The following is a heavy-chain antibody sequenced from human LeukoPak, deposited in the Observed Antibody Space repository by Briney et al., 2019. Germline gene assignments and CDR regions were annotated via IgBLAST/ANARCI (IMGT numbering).Heavy chain of an antibody. CDR2: LNNGGEKT. J-gene: IGHJ4*02. CDR3: AKLRTVTTSRFHY. CDR1: GFTFSSYG. Sequence: GGSLRLSCAASGFTFSSYGMSWVRQAPGKGLEWVSGLNNGGEKTYYMDSVKGRFTISRDNSKSTVDLQMNSLRADDTAVYYCAKLRTVTTSRFHYWGQGTLVTVSS. V-gene: IGHV3-23*01. D-gene: IGHD4-17*01.